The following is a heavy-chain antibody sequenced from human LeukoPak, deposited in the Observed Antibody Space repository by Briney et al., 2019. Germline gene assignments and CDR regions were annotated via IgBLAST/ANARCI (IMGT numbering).Heavy chain of an antibody. J-gene: IGHJ4*02. D-gene: IGHD3-10*01. CDR1: GGSISSRYY. V-gene: IGHV4-39*07. Sequence: SETLSLTCTVSGGSISSRYYWVWIRQPPGKGLEWIGSFYYSGSTYYNPSLKSRLTISADASKSQFSLKLSSVTAADTAVYYCARAGYGSGSYYSHVEYWGQGALVTVSS. CDR3: ARAGYGSGSYYSHVEY. CDR2: FYYSGST.